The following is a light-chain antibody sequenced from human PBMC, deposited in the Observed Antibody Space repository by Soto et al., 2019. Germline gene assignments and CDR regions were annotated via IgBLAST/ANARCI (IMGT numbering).Light chain of an antibody. J-gene: IGLJ2*01. CDR1: SSNIGSNY. Sequence: QSVLTQPPSASGTPGQRVNISCSGSSSNIGSNYVYWYQQLPGTAPKLLIYRNDQRPSGVPDRFSGSKSDTSASLAIIGLRSEDEAHYHCASWDDTLTGLLFGGGTKLTVL. CDR2: RND. V-gene: IGLV1-47*01. CDR3: ASWDDTLTGLL.